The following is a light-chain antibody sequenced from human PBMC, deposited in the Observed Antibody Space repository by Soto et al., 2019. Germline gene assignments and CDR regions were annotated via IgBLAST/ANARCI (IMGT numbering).Light chain of an antibody. Sequence: EIVLTQSPATLSLSPGERATLSCRAGQNIHTNLAWYQQKPGQAPRLLFYGASTGATGLPARFSGSGSGTEFTLTINSLQAEDCAVYYFQQYYNWHRTLGQGPRL. CDR2: GAS. V-gene: IGKV3-15*01. J-gene: IGKJ5*01. CDR3: QQYYNWHRT. CDR1: QNIHTN.